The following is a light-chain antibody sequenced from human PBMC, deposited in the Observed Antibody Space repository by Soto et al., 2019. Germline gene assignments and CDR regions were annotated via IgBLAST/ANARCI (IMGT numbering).Light chain of an antibody. J-gene: IGKJ4*01. CDR1: QSVLYSSNNKNY. CDR2: WAS. Sequence: DIVMTQSPDSLAVSLGERATINCKSSQSVLYSSNNKNYLAWYQHKPGQPPKLLIYWASIRESGVPDRFSGSGSVTDFALTISSLQAEDVAVYYCQQYYGTPLTFGGGTKVEIK. CDR3: QQYYGTPLT. V-gene: IGKV4-1*01.